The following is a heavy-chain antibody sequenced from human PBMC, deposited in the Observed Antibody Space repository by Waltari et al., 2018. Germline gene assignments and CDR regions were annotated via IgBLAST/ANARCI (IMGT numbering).Heavy chain of an antibody. CDR3: ARARFVEYSSFTYYYYMDV. D-gene: IGHD6-6*01. J-gene: IGHJ6*03. Sequence: QVQLVQSGAEVKKPGSSVKVSCKASGGTFSSYAISWVRQAPGQGLEWMGGIIPILGIANYAQKFQGRVTITADESTSTAYMELSSLRSEDTAMYYCARARFVEYSSFTYYYYMDVWGKGTTVTVSS. CDR1: GGTFSSYA. CDR2: IIPILGIA. V-gene: IGHV1-69*04.